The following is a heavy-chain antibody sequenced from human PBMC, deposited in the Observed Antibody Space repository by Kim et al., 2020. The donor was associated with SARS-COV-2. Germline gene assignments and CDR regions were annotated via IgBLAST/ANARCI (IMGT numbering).Heavy chain of an antibody. CDR2: INAGNGNT. Sequence: ASVKVSCKASGYTFTSYAMHWVRQAPGQRLEWMGWINAGNGNTKYSQKFQGRVTITRDTSASTAYMELSSLRSEDTVVYYCARAWVDYDYIWGSYRFRAFDIWGQGTMVTVSS. D-gene: IGHD3-16*02. CDR3: ARAWVDYDYIWGSYRFRAFDI. J-gene: IGHJ3*02. CDR1: GYTFTSYA. V-gene: IGHV1-3*01.